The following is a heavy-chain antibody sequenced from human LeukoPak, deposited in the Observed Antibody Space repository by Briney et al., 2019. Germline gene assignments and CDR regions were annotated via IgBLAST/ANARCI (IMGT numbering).Heavy chain of an antibody. J-gene: IGHJ4*02. CDR3: ASSGSYRFDY. CDR2: ITASSTAM. D-gene: IGHD1-26*01. CDR1: GFTFSSYS. Sequence: GGSLRLSCAASGFTFSSYSMNWVRQAPGKGLEWVSHITASSTAMFYADSVKGRFTISRDNAKNSLYLQMNSLRDEDTAVYYCASSGSYRFDYWGQGTLVTVSS. V-gene: IGHV3-48*02.